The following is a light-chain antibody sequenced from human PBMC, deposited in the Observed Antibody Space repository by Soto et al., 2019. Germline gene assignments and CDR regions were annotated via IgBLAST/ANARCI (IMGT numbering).Light chain of an antibody. CDR3: QQYNDSFPYT. V-gene: IGKV1-5*03. J-gene: IGKJ5*01. CDR2: KAS. CDR1: QSISTW. Sequence: DVQMTQSPSTLSASVGDRFTITCRASQSISTWLAWYQQKPGTAPKLLIYKASTLESGVPSRFSGSRSGTEFTLTVSSLQPEDFATYYCQQYNDSFPYTFGQGTRLEI.